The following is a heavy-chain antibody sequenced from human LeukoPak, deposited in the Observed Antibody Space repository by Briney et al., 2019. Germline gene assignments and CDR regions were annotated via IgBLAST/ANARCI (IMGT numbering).Heavy chain of an antibody. V-gene: IGHV1-69*04. CDR3: ASGSVVGANYVDY. D-gene: IGHD1-26*01. J-gene: IGHJ4*02. CDR1: GGTFSSYA. Sequence: SVKVSCKASGGTFSSYAISWVRQAPGQGLEWMGRIIPILGIANYAQKFQGRATITADKSTSTAYMELSSLRSEDTAVYYCASGSVVGANYVDYWGQGTLVTVSS. CDR2: IIPILGIA.